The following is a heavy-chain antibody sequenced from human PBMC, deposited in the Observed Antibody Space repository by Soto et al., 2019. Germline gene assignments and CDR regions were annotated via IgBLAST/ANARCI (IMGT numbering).Heavy chain of an antibody. J-gene: IGHJ6*02. CDR1: GFTFSSYW. V-gene: IGHV3-74*01. CDR3: AKLTATVADYYYYGMDV. Sequence: EVQLVESGGGLVQPGGSLRLSCAASGFTFSSYWMHWVRQAPGKGLVWVSRINSDGSSTSYADSVKGRFTISRDNAKNTLYLQMNSLRAEDTAVYYCAKLTATVADYYYYGMDVWGQGTTVTVSS. D-gene: IGHD4-17*01. CDR2: INSDGSST.